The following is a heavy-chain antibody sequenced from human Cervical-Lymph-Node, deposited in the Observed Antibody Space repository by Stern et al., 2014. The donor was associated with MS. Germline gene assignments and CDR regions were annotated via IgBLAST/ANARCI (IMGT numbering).Heavy chain of an antibody. CDR1: GGTFSSYA. CDR3: ARAGLRYSSGWRYFDY. CDR2: ILPIFGTA. D-gene: IGHD6-19*01. J-gene: IGHJ4*02. Sequence: VQLVESGAEVKKPGSSVKVSCKASGGTFSSYAISWVRQAPGQGLEWMGGILPIFGTANYAQKFQGRVTITADESTSTAYMELSSLRSEDTAVYYCARAGLRYSSGWRYFDYWGQGTLVTVSS. V-gene: IGHV1-69*01.